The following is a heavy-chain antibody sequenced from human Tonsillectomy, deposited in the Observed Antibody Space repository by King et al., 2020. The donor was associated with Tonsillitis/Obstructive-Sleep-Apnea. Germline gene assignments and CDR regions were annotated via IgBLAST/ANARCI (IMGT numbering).Heavy chain of an antibody. CDR2: ISGHNGNT. V-gene: IGHV1-18*01. CDR3: ARSGHYGEGASDGMDV. J-gene: IGHJ6*02. D-gene: IGHD4-17*01. CDR1: GHTFSNHG. Sequence: QLVQSGAEVKKPGASVKVSCRASGHTFSNHGINWVRQAPGQGLEWMGWISGHNGNTKSAQKFQARVTMTTDTSTSTAYMALRSLRSDDTAVYYCARSGHYGEGASDGMDVWGQGTTVTVSS.